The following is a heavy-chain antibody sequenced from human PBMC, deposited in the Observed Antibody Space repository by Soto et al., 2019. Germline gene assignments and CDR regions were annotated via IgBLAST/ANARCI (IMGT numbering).Heavy chain of an antibody. V-gene: IGHV4-4*02. CDR1: GGSISSSNW. J-gene: IGHJ6*02. Sequence: SETLSLTCAVSGGSISSSNWWSWVRQPPGKGLEWIGEIYHSGSTNYNPSLKSRVTISVDKSKNQFSLKLSSVTAADTAVYYYARDRPPVAATRARYYYYGMDVWGQGTTVT. CDR3: ARDRPPVAATRARYYYYGMDV. D-gene: IGHD2-15*01. CDR2: IYHSGST.